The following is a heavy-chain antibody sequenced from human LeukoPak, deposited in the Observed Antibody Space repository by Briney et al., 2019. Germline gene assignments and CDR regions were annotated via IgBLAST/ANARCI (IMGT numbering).Heavy chain of an antibody. CDR1: GFTFSSYA. Sequence: GGSLRLSCAASGFTFSSYAMSWVRQAPGKGLEWVSAISGSGGSTYYADSVKGRLTISRDNSKNTLYLQMNSLRAEDTAVYYCAKDRGFIAVAGYEDYWGQGTLVTVSS. J-gene: IGHJ4*02. CDR2: ISGSGGST. D-gene: IGHD6-19*01. CDR3: AKDRGFIAVAGYEDY. V-gene: IGHV3-23*01.